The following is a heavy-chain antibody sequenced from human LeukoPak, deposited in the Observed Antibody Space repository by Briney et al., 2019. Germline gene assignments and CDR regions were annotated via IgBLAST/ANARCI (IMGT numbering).Heavy chain of an antibody. CDR3: VESGMTATFDI. CDR1: GGASSSYA. J-gene: IGHJ3*02. Sequence: ASVKVSCKASGGASSSYAISWVRQAPGQGLEWMGRFIPVLGIPNYAQKFQGRVTITADKSTSTAYMELSSLRSEDAAVYYCVESGMTATFDIWGPGTMVTVSS. CDR2: FIPVLGIP. D-gene: IGHD2-21*02. V-gene: IGHV1-69*04.